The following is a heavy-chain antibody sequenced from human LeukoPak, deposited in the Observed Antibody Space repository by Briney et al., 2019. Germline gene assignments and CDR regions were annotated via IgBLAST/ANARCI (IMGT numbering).Heavy chain of an antibody. CDR2: VSYDGTNK. J-gene: IGHJ4*02. V-gene: IGHV3-30*03. CDR1: GFTFSSYG. D-gene: IGHD5-24*01. Sequence: GRSLRLSCAASGFTFSSYGMHWVRQAPGKGLEWVAVVSYDGTNKYYADSVKGRFTISRDISKNTLYLQMNSLRAEDTAVYYCARGAGYNYPYYFDYWGQGTLVTVSS. CDR3: ARGAGYNYPYYFDY.